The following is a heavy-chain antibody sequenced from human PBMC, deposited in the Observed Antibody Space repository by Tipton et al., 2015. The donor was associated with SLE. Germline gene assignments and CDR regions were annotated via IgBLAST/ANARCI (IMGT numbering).Heavy chain of an antibody. CDR2: IYHSGST. J-gene: IGHJ3*02. Sequence: TLSLTCTVSGGSVSSGSYYWSWIRQPPGKGLEWIGEIYHSGSTNYNASLKSRVTISVDKSKNQFSLKLSSVTAADTAVYYCARDRGWDSNDPGVAFDIWGQGTMVTVSS. D-gene: IGHD6-13*01. CDR1: GGSVSSGSYY. V-gene: IGHV4-61*01. CDR3: ARDRGWDSNDPGVAFDI.